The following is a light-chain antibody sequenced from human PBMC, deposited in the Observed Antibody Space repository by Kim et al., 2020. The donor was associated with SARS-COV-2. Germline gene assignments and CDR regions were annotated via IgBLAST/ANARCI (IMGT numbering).Light chain of an antibody. CDR1: QSVYSNY. V-gene: IGKV3-20*01. CDR2: AAS. CDR3: QQYGSSWT. J-gene: IGKJ1*01. Sequence: EIVLTQSPGTLSLSPADRATLSCRASQSVYSNYLAWYQQKPGQAPRLLIYAASSRATGIPDRFSGSGSGTDFTLTIRRLQPEDFAVYYCQQYGSSWTFGQGTKVDIK.